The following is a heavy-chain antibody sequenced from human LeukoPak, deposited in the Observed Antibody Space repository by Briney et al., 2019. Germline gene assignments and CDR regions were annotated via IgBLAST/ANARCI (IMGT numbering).Heavy chain of an antibody. CDR1: GGSIGSSSYS. CDR3: ARLSKGGSTYGYVDY. CDR2: IFYSGNT. V-gene: IGHV4-39*01. J-gene: IGHJ4*02. Sequence: SETLSLTCTVSGGSIGSSSYSWGWIRQPPGKGLEWIGTIFYSGNTYYNPPLKSRVTISLDTSKNQFSQKPSSVTAADTAVYYCARLSKGGSTYGYVDYWGQGTLVTVSS. D-gene: IGHD5-18*01.